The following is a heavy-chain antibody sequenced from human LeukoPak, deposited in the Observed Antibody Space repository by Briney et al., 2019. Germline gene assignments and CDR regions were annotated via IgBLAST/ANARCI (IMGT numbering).Heavy chain of an antibody. J-gene: IGHJ4*02. D-gene: IGHD4-17*01. CDR3: AKDYYGDYFDY. CDR1: GFPFSSYA. Sequence: GGSLRLSCAASGFPFSSYAMTWVRQAPGKGLEWVSAISGSGGSTYYADSVKGRFTISRDNSKNTLYLQMNSLRAEDTAVYYCAKDYYGDYFDYWGQGTLVTVSS. CDR2: ISGSGGST. V-gene: IGHV3-23*01.